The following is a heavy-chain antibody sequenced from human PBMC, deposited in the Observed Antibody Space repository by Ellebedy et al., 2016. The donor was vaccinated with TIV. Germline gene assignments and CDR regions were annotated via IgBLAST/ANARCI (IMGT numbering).Heavy chain of an antibody. D-gene: IGHD6-19*01. CDR2: ISSNGGST. CDR1: GFTFSSYA. Sequence: GESLKISCAASGFTFSSYAMHWVRQAPGKGLEYVSAISSNGGSTYYANSVKGRFTISRDNSKNTLYLQMGSLRAEDMAVYYCARVLRKVAGPPDYWGQGTLVTVSS. V-gene: IGHV3-64*01. CDR3: ARVLRKVAGPPDY. J-gene: IGHJ4*02.